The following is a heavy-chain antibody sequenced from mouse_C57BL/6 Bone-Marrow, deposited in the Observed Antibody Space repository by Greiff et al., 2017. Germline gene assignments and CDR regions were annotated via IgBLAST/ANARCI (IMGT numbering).Heavy chain of an antibody. CDR2: LDPSDSYT. D-gene: IGHD3-2*02. CDR1: GYTFTSYW. V-gene: IGHV1-69*01. CDR3: ARQRRLRNFDY. J-gene: IGHJ2*01. Sequence: QVQLQQPGAELVMPGASVKLSCKASGYTFTSYWMHWVKQRPGQGLEWIGELDPSDSYTNYNQKFKGKSTLTVDKSSSTAYMQLSSLTSEDSAVYDCARQRRLRNFDYWGQGTTLTVSS.